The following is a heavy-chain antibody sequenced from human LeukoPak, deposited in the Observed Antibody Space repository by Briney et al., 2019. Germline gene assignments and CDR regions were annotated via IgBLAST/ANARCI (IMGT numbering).Heavy chain of an antibody. D-gene: IGHD2-15*01. V-gene: IGHV1-46*01. CDR1: GCTFTSYY. CDR2: INPSGGST. J-gene: IGHJ4*02. Sequence: ASVKVSCKASGCTFTSYYMHWVRQAPGQGLEWMGIINPSGGSTSYAQKFQGRVTMTRDTSTSTVYMELSSLRSEDTAVYYCARPLAPRYCSGGSCHYYFDYWGQGTLVTVSS. CDR3: ARPLAPRYCSGGSCHYYFDY.